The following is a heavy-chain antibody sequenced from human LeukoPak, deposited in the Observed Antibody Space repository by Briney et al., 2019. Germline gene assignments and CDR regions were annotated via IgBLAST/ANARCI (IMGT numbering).Heavy chain of an antibody. V-gene: IGHV3-30*18. J-gene: IGHJ5*02. D-gene: IGHD6-19*01. CDR1: GFTFSSYG. CDR3: AKDMYSSGWSPWFDP. CDR2: ISYDGSNK. Sequence: GGSLRLSCAASGFTFSSYGMHWVRQAPGKGLEWVAVISYDGSNKYYADSVKGRFTISRDNSKNTLYLQMNSLRAEDTAVYYCAKDMYSSGWSPWFDPWGQGTLVTVSS.